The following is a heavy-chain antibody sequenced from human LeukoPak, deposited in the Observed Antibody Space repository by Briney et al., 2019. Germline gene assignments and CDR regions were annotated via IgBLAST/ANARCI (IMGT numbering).Heavy chain of an antibody. D-gene: IGHD5-18*01. J-gene: IGHJ4*02. V-gene: IGHV3-48*03. CDR2: ICSSVSTM. CDR1: VGTSSIYE. Sequence: PGGSLRLSCAVSVGTSSIYEMNWVRQAPGKGLERVSYICSSVSTMYLADSVRGRFTISRDNAKNSVYLQMKSLRAEDTAIYYCASGYNYGLDSWGQGALVTVSS. CDR3: ASGYNYGLDS.